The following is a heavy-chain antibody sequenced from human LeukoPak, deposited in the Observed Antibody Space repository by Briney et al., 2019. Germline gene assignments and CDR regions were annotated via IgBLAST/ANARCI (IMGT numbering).Heavy chain of an antibody. CDR1: GGSISSGGYY. CDR2: INHSGST. J-gene: IGHJ4*02. D-gene: IGHD4-23*01. CDR3: ARTTVVTRPFDY. V-gene: IGHV4-31*03. Sequence: SETLSLTCTVSGGSISSGGYYWSWIRQHPGKGLEWIGEINHSGSTNYNPSLKSRVTISVDTSKNQFSLKLSSVIAADTAVYYCARTTVVTRPFDYWGQGTLVTVSS.